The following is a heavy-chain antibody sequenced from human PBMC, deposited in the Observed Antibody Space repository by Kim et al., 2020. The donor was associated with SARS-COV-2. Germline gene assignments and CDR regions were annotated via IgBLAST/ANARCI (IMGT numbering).Heavy chain of an antibody. CDR2: IYSGGNT. CDR1: GFTVTSNY. D-gene: IGHD3-10*01. V-gene: IGHV3-53*04. J-gene: IGHJ5*02. Sequence: GGSLRLSCAASGFTVTSNYMTWVRQAPGKGLEWVSLIYSGGNTYYADSVKGRFTISRHSSQNTVYLQMNSLRPEDTAVYYCARDLGSLSGVISVWLDPWGHGTLVTVSA. CDR3: ARDLGSLSGVISVWLDP.